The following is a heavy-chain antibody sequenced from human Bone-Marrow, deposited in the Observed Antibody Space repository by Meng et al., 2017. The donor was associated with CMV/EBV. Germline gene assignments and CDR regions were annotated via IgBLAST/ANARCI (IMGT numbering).Heavy chain of an antibody. CDR1: GFTFSDYY. CDR2: ISSSGSTI. V-gene: IGHV3-11*04. J-gene: IGHJ6*02. D-gene: IGHD3-3*01. CDR3: ARERAPLYDFWSGSFHYYYYGMDV. Sequence: GGSLRLSCAASGFTFSDYYMSWIRQAPGKGLEWVSYISSSGSTIYYADSVKGRFTISRDNAKNSLYLQMNSLRAEDTAVYYCARERAPLYDFWSGSFHYYYYGMDVWGQGATITVSS.